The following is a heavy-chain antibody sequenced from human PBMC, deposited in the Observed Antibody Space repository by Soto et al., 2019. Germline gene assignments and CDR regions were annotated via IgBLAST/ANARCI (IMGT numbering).Heavy chain of an antibody. CDR1: GFTFSSHW. D-gene: IGHD3-10*01. CDR3: TRRPEGGGGWGSPFDP. J-gene: IGHJ5*02. CDR2: ISGDGTTA. Sequence: EVQLVESGGGLVQPGGSLRLSCAASGFTFSSHWMHWVRQAPGKGLVWVSRISGDGTTAAYADSVRGLFTISRDNAKSTLYLQMNSLRVDDTAVYYCTRRPEGGGGWGSPFDPWGQGTLVTVSS. V-gene: IGHV3-74*01.